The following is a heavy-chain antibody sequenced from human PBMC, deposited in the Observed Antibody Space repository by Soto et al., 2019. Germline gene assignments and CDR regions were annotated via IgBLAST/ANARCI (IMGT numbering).Heavy chain of an antibody. Sequence: GSLRLSCTASGFTFGDYAMSWFRQAPGKGLEWVGFIRSKAYGGTTEYAASVKGRFTISRDDSKSIAYLQMNSLKTEDTAVYYCTIRSEGAYYYGMDVWGQGTTVTVSS. CDR1: GFTFGDYA. CDR2: IRSKAYGGTT. V-gene: IGHV3-49*03. CDR3: TIRSEGAYYYGMDV. D-gene: IGHD4-17*01. J-gene: IGHJ6*02.